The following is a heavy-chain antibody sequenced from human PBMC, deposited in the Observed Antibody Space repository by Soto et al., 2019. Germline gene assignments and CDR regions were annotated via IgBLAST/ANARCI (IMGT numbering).Heavy chain of an antibody. J-gene: IGHJ6*02. CDR1: GYTFTSYY. CDR3: AVVPFWSGYSTGPPSYYYYGMDV. Sequence: ASVKVSCKXSGYTFTSYYMHWVRQAPGQGLEWMGIINPSGGSTSYAQKFQGRVTMTRDTSTSTVYMELSSLRSEDTAVYYCAVVPFWSGYSTGPPSYYYYGMDVWGQGTTVTVS. CDR2: INPSGGST. V-gene: IGHV1-46*03. D-gene: IGHD3-3*01.